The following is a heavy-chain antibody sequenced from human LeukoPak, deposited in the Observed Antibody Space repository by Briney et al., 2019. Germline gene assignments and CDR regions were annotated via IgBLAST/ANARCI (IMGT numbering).Heavy chain of an antibody. CDR3: AREGTMASGGYYFDY. Sequence: SETLSLTCTVSGGSISSGDYYWSWIRQPPGKGLEWIGYIYYSGSTYYNPSLKSRVTISVDTSKNQFSLKLSSVTAADTAVYYCAREGTMASGGYYFDYWGQGTLVTVSS. CDR1: GGSISSGDYY. J-gene: IGHJ4*02. D-gene: IGHD3-10*01. V-gene: IGHV4-30-4*01. CDR2: IYYSGST.